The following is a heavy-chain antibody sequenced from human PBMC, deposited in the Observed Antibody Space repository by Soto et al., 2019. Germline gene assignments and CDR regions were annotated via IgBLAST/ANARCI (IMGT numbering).Heavy chain of an antibody. D-gene: IGHD1-1*01. Sequence: GGSLRLSCAASGFTFSSYGMHWVRQAPGKGLEWVAVISYDGSNKYYADSVKGRFTISRDNSKNTLYLQMNSLRAEDTAVYYCAKDQTGNSRLGMAVWGQGTTVTGSS. CDR2: ISYDGSNK. J-gene: IGHJ6*02. V-gene: IGHV3-30*18. CDR1: GFTFSSYG. CDR3: AKDQTGNSRLGMAV.